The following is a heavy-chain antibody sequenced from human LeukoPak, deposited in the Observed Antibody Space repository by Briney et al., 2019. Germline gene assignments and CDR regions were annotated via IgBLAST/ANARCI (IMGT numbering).Heavy chain of an antibody. Sequence: GGSLRLSCAASGFTFSSFGMHWVRQAPGKGLEWVAIIWYDGGNKYYADSVKGRFTISRDNSKNTLYLQMKSLRAEDTAVYYCARVPGGYYDSSGYYQWPPDYWGQGTLVTVSS. CDR1: GFTFSSFG. V-gene: IGHV3-33*01. CDR2: IWYDGGNK. CDR3: ARVPGGYYDSSGYYQWPPDY. D-gene: IGHD3-22*01. J-gene: IGHJ4*02.